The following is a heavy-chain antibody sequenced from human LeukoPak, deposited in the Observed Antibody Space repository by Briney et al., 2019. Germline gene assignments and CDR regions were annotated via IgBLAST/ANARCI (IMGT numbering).Heavy chain of an antibody. J-gene: IGHJ4*02. Sequence: GGSLRLSCAASGFTFSSYHMSWVRQAPGKGLDWVSAISGSGDYTYYADSAKGRFTISRDNSKNMLYLQMNGLGAEDTAIYYCAKDRYIGSYYDFDYWGQGTLVTVSS. CDR1: GFTFSSYH. V-gene: IGHV3-23*01. CDR3: AKDRYIGSYYDFDY. CDR2: ISGSGDYT. D-gene: IGHD1-26*01.